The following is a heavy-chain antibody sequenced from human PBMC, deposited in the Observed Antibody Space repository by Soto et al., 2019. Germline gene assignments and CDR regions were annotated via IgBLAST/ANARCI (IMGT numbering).Heavy chain of an antibody. Sequence: ASVKVSCKASGYTFTSYGISWVRQAPGQGLEWMGWISAYNGNTNYAQKLQGRVTMTTDTSTSTAYMELRSLRSDDTAVYYCAREPSCSGGSCYQNCFDPWGQGTLVTVS. CDR2: ISAYNGNT. CDR3: AREPSCSGGSCYQNCFDP. CDR1: GYTFTSYG. D-gene: IGHD2-15*01. J-gene: IGHJ5*02. V-gene: IGHV1-18*01.